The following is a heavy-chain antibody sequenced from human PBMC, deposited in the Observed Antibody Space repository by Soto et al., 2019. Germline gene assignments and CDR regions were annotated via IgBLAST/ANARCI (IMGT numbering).Heavy chain of an antibody. J-gene: IGHJ3*02. CDR1: GGSFSGYY. D-gene: IGHD2-2*01. V-gene: IGHV4-59*01. CDR2: IYYSGST. CDR3: ARVPLGVVVPAASVAFDI. Sequence: PSETLSLTCAVYGGSFSGYYWTWIRQSPGRGLEWIGYIYYSGSTNYNPSLKSRVTISVDTSKNQFSLKLSSVTAADTAVYYCARVPLGVVVPAASVAFDIWGQGTMVTVSS.